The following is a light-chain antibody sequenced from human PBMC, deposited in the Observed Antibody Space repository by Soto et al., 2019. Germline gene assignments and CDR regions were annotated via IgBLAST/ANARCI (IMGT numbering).Light chain of an antibody. Sequence: VLRQSPGSLSLSPGEIATLSCRASQSVISSYLAWYQQKPGQAPRLLIYGASSRATGIPDRFSGSGSGTDFTLTISRLEPEDCAVYSCQQFGGSLTWTFGQGAKVDIK. CDR2: GAS. CDR3: QQFGGSLTWT. V-gene: IGKV3-20*01. CDR1: QSVISSY. J-gene: IGKJ1*01.